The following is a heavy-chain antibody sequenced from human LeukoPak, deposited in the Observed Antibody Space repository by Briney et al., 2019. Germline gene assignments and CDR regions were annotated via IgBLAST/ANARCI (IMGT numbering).Heavy chain of an antibody. V-gene: IGHV4-34*01. Sequence: PSETLSLTCAVYGGSFGGYYWSWIRQPPGKGLEWIGEINHSGSTNYNPSLKSRVTISVDTSKNQFPLKLSSVTAADTAVYYCARGGGRDGYNMRRYFDYWGQGTLVTVSS. J-gene: IGHJ4*02. D-gene: IGHD5-24*01. CDR2: INHSGST. CDR1: GGSFGGYY. CDR3: ARGGGRDGYNMRRYFDY.